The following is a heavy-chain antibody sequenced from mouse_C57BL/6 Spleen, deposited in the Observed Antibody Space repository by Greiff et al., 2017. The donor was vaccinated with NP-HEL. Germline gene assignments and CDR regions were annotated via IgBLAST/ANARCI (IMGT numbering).Heavy chain of an antibody. CDR3: ARVYYGSSYEYFDV. D-gene: IGHD1-1*01. CDR1: GYTFTSYG. Sequence: VQLQQSGAELARPGASVKLSCKASGYTFTSYGISWVKQRTGQGLEWIGEIYPRSGNTYYNEKFKGKATLTADKSSSTAYMELRSLTSEDSAVYFCARVYYGSSYEYFDVWGTGTTVTVSS. J-gene: IGHJ1*03. CDR2: IYPRSGNT. V-gene: IGHV1-81*01.